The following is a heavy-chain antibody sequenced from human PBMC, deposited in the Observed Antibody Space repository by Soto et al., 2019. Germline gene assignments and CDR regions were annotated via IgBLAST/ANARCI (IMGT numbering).Heavy chain of an antibody. J-gene: IGHJ3*02. CDR1: GGSISNYN. D-gene: IGHD3-22*01. Sequence: SETLSLTCTVSGGSISNYNWSWIRQPPGKGLEWIGYIYYSGGTRYNPSLKSRVTISVDRSKNQFSLKLSSVTAADTAVYYCARSGSSDYDAAFDIWGQGTMVTVSS. CDR3: ARSGSSDYDAAFDI. V-gene: IGHV4-59*01. CDR2: IYYSGGT.